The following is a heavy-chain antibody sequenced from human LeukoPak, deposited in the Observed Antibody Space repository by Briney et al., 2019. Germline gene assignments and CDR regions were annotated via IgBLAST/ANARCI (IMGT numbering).Heavy chain of an antibody. CDR2: VHNSGST. CDR3: ARGGDSSGYYYRIDN. Sequence: SETLSLTCTVSGGSISTYYWSWIRQPAGKELEWIGRVHNSGSTKYNPSLISRVTMSVDTSKNQFSLNLTSVTAADTAVYYCARGGDSSGYYYRIDNWGQGTLVTVSS. V-gene: IGHV4-4*07. D-gene: IGHD3-22*01. CDR1: GGSISTYY. J-gene: IGHJ4*02.